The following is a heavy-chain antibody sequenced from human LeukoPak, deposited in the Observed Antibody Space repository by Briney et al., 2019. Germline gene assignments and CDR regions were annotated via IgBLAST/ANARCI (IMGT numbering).Heavy chain of an antibody. CDR2: INHGGST. CDR3: ATPDGYSYGFTY. D-gene: IGHD5-18*01. CDR1: GGSFSGYY. J-gene: IGHJ4*02. Sequence: SETLSLTCAAYGGSFSGYYWSWIREPPGKGLEWIGEINHGGSTNYNPSLKSRVTISVDTSKNQFSLKLSSVTAADTAVYYCATPDGYSYGFTYWGQGTLVTVSS. V-gene: IGHV4-34*01.